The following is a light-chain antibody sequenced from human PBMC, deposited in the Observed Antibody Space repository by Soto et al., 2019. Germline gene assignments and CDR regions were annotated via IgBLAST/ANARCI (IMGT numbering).Light chain of an antibody. J-gene: IGKJ4*01. CDR1: QSVSSY. CDR2: DAS. V-gene: IGKV3-11*01. CDR3: QQRSNWPRLT. Sequence: EIVLTQSPATLSLSPGERATLSCRASQSVSSYLAWYQQKPGQAPRLLIYDASNRATGIPARFSGSGSGTDFTLTISSLEPGDFAVYYCQQRSNWPRLTFGGGTKVEIK.